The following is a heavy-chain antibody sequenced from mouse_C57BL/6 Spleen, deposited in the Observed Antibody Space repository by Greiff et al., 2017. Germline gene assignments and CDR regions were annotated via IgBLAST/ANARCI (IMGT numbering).Heavy chain of an antibody. CDR3: ARNHDGYYYFDY. D-gene: IGHD2-3*01. J-gene: IGHJ2*01. Sequence: VQRVESGPGLVQPSQSLSITCTVSGFSLTSYGVHWVRQSPGKGLEWLGVIWSGGSTDYNAAFISRLSISKDNSKSQVFFKMNSLQADDTAIYYCARNHDGYYYFDYWGQGTTLTVSS. V-gene: IGHV2-2*01. CDR2: IWSGGST. CDR1: GFSLTSYG.